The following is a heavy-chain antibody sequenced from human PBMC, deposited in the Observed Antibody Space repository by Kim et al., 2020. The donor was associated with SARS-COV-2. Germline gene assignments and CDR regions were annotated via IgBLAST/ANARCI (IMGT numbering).Heavy chain of an antibody. J-gene: IGHJ6*02. CDR3: AKHWGRVAQGTNGMDG. D-gene: IGHD3-16*01. V-gene: IGHV3-23*01. CDR2: ISGSGNT. Sequence: GGSLRLSCAASGFTFSSYAMSGVRQAPGKGLEWVSVISGSGNTYYADSMKGRFTISRDKSKNTLYLQMNNLRAEDTAVYYCAKHWGRVAQGTNGMDGWGQGTTVTVSS. CDR1: GFTFSSYA.